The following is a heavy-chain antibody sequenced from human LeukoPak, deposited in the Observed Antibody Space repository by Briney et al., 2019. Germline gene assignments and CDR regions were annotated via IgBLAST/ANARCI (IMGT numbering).Heavy chain of an antibody. J-gene: IGHJ4*02. CDR3: ARGTDCSGGSCLDY. Sequence: SVKVPCKASGGTFSSYAISWVRQAPGQGLEWMGGIIPIFGTANYAQKFQGRVTITADESTSTAYMELSSLRSDDTAVYYCARGTDCSGGSCLDYWGQGTLVTVSS. CDR2: IIPIFGTA. D-gene: IGHD2-15*01. CDR1: GGTFSSYA. V-gene: IGHV1-69*01.